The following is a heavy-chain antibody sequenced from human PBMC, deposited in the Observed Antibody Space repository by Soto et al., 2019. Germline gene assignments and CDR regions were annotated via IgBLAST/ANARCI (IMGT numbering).Heavy chain of an antibody. V-gene: IGHV4-34*01. D-gene: IGHD5-12*01. CDR2: INHSGIT. CDR1: GGSFSGYY. CDR3: ARGPEMATNHYNWFDP. Sequence: SETLSLTCAVYGGSFSGYYWSWIRQPPGKGLEWIGEINHSGITNYNPSLKSRVTMSLDTSKNPFSLKLSSVTAADTAVYYCARGPEMATNHYNWFDPWGQGTLVTVSS. J-gene: IGHJ5*02.